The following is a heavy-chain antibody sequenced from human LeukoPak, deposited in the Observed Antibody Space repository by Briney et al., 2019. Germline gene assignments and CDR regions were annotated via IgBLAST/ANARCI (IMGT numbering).Heavy chain of an antibody. CDR1: GFSFSIHW. Sequence: GGSLRLSCAASGFSFSIHWMSWVRQAPGQGRGGVANINQDGSAEYYVDSVQGRFTISKDNAKSSLFLQMNSLRAEDTAVYYCARSPGVGTVDYWGQGTVVTVSS. V-gene: IGHV3-7*01. CDR2: INQDGSAE. CDR3: ARSPGVGTVDY. D-gene: IGHD3-3*01. J-gene: IGHJ4*02.